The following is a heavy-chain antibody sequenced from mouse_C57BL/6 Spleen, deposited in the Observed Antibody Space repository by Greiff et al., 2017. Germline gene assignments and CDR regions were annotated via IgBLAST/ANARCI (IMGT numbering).Heavy chain of an antibody. D-gene: IGHD4-1*01. CDR2: IDPSDSYT. Sequence: QVQLQQSGAELVKPGASVKLSCKASGYTFTSYWMQWVKQRPGQGLEWIGEIDPSDSYTNYNQKFKGKATLTVDTSSSTAYMQLSSLTSEDSAVYYCALTFDDWGQGTTLTVAS. J-gene: IGHJ2*01. CDR1: GYTFTSYW. V-gene: IGHV1-50*01. CDR3: ALTFDD.